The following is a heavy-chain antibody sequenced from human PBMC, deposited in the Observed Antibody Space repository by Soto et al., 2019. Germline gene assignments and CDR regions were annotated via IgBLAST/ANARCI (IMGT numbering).Heavy chain of an antibody. V-gene: IGHV3-74*01. Sequence: PGGSLRLSCVASGFVFEVYWMHWVRQVPGKGLEWVSRISDDGARTDYADSVRGRFTISRDNANNALYLQMNALRGEDTAVYFFTRGPRPSSVGTGAVWGRGALVTVP. CDR3: TRGPRPSSVGTGAV. CDR1: GFVFEVYW. CDR2: ISDDGART. D-gene: IGHD2-2*01. J-gene: IGHJ1*01.